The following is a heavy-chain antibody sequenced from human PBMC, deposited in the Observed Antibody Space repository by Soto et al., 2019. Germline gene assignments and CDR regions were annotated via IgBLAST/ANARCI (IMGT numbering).Heavy chain of an antibody. CDR2: INSDGSST. CDR3: ARVQPVYSSGYYYYYGMDV. J-gene: IGHJ6*02. D-gene: IGHD6-19*01. Sequence: GGSLRLSCAASGFTFSSYWMHWVRQAPGKGLVWVSRINSDGSSTSYADSVKGRFTISRDNAKNTLYLQMDSLRAEDTAVYYCARVQPVYSSGYYYYYGMDVWGQGTTVTVAS. CDR1: GFTFSSYW. V-gene: IGHV3-74*01.